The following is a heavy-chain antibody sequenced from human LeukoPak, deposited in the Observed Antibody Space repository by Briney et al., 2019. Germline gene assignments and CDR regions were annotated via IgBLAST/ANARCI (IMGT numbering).Heavy chain of an antibody. J-gene: IGHJ4*02. D-gene: IGHD3-22*01. CDR3: AREYDDSSGYPEFDY. CDR2: INPSVGST. CDR1: GDTFTIYY. Sequence: ASVKVSCKASGDTFTIYYMHWVRQARGQGLEWMGIINPSVGSTSYAQKLQGRVTMTRDTSTSTVYMELSSLRSEDTAVYYCAREYDDSSGYPEFDYWGQGTLVTVSS. V-gene: IGHV1-46*01.